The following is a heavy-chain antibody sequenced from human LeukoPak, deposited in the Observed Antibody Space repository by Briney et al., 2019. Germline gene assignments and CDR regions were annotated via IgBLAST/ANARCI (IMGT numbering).Heavy chain of an antibody. V-gene: IGHV4-59*06. CDR3: AKGYSYGLDAFDI. D-gene: IGHD5-18*01. J-gene: IGHJ3*02. CDR2: IYHSGST. Sequence: SETLSLTRTVSGGSISSYYWSWIRQPAGKGLGWIGYIYHSGSTYYNPSLKSRVTISVDRSKNQFSLKLSSVTAADTAVYYCAKGYSYGLDAFDIWGQGTMVTVSS. CDR1: GGSISSYY.